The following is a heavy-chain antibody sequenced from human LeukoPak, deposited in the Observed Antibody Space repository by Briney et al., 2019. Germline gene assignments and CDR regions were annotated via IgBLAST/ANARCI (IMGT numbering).Heavy chain of an antibody. CDR2: IIPIFGTA. CDR3: ARGDVDTALISIDY. CDR1: GGTFSSYA. V-gene: IGHV1-69*01. J-gene: IGHJ4*02. Sequence: SVKVSCKASGGTFSSYAISWVRQAPGQGLEWMGGIIPIFGTANYAQKFQGRVTITADESTSTVYMDLSSLRSEDTAVYYCARGDVDTALISIDYWGQGTLVTVSS. D-gene: IGHD5-18*01.